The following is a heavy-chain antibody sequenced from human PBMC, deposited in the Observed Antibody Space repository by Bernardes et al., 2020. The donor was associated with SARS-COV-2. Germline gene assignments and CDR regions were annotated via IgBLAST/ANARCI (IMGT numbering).Heavy chain of an antibody. J-gene: IGHJ4*02. CDR2: IDESSGSI. CDR3: ARETGTCCHYYEY. Sequence: GGSLRLSCAASGFTFSSYRMSWIRQAPGKGLEWVSYIDESSGSIHYPDSVKGRFTISRDNAKNSLYLQMDGLRAEDTAVYYCARETGTCCHYYEYWGQGTLVTVSS. CDR1: GFTFSSYR. V-gene: IGHV3-48*01.